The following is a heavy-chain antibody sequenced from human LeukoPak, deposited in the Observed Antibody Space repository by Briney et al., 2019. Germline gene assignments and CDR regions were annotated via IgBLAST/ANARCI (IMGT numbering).Heavy chain of an antibody. CDR2: MNPNSGNT. V-gene: IGHV1-8*01. D-gene: IGHD6-13*01. CDR1: GYTFTSYD. Sequence: GASVKVSCKASGYTFTSYDINWVRQATGQGLEWMGWMNPNSGNTGYAQKFQGRVTMTRNTSISTAYMELSSLRSEDTAVYYCARDRSSSWYYFDYWGQGTLVTVSS. J-gene: IGHJ4*02. CDR3: ARDRSSSWYYFDY.